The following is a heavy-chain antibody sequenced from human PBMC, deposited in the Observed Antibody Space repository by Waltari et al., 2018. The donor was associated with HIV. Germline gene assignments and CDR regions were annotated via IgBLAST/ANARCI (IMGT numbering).Heavy chain of an antibody. J-gene: IGHJ6*02. Sequence: QVQLVQSGAEVKKPGASVKVSCKASGYAFATYDVNWVRQATGQGPEWMGWMSPNSGNTVYAQEFQGRVTRTRDTSISTVYMELSSLTSEDTAVYYCARGGSASMDVWGQGTTVTVSS. V-gene: IGHV1-8*01. CDR1: GYAFATYD. CDR3: ARGGSASMDV. CDR2: MSPNSGNT.